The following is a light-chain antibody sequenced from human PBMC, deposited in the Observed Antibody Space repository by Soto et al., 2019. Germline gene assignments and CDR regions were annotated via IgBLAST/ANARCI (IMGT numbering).Light chain of an antibody. CDR1: SSDVGGYNF. Sequence: QSVLTQPPSASGSPGQSVTISCTGTSSDVGGYNFVSWYQQHPGKAPKLMIYEVDKRPSGVPDRFSGSKSGNTASLTVSGLQAEDEADYYCISYAVTTSYVFGPGTKVTVL. CDR3: ISYAVTTSYV. J-gene: IGLJ1*01. CDR2: EVD. V-gene: IGLV2-8*01.